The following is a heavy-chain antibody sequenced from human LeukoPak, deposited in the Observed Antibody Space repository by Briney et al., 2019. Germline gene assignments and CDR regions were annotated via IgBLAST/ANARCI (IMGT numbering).Heavy chain of an antibody. V-gene: IGHV4-59*08. CDR1: GGSISSYY. CDR2: IYYSGST. D-gene: IGHD1-26*01. Sequence: PSETLSLTCTVSGGSISSYYWSWIRQPPGRGLEWIGYIYYSGSTNYNPPLKSRVTISVDTSKNQFSLKLSSVTAADTAVYYCARASPLRGSYRYLFDYWGQGTLVTVSS. J-gene: IGHJ4*02. CDR3: ARASPLRGSYRYLFDY.